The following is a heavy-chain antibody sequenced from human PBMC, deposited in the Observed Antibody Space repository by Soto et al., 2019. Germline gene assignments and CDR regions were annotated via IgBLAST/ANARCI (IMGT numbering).Heavy chain of an antibody. CDR3: ARDKAKYSGSYYWFDP. Sequence: QVQLVQSGAEVKKPGSSVKVSCKASGGTFSSYAISWVRQAPGQGLEWMGGIIPIFGTANYAQKFQGRVTITADESTSTAYMELSSLISEDTAVYYCARDKAKYSGSYYWFDPWGQGTLVTVSS. V-gene: IGHV1-69*01. D-gene: IGHD1-26*01. J-gene: IGHJ5*02. CDR1: GGTFSSYA. CDR2: IIPIFGTA.